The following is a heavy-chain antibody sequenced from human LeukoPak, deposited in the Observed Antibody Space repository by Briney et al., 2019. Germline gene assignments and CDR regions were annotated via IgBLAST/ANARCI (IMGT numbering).Heavy chain of an antibody. V-gene: IGHV6-1*01. CDR1: GDTVSSNSAA. CDR2: TYYRSKLYN. D-gene: IGHD3-10*01. CDR3: ARDGGRFGEFPSLDY. Sequence: SQTLSLTCAISGDTVSSNSAAWNWIRQSPSRGLEWLVRTYYRSKLYNDYAVSVKSRITINPDTSKNQFSLQLNSVTPEDTAVYYCARDGGRFGEFPSLDYWGQGTLVTVSS. J-gene: IGHJ4*02.